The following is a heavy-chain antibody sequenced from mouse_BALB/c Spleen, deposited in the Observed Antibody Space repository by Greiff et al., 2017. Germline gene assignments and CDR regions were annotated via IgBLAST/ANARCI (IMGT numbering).Heavy chain of an antibody. CDR3: ARDGNYEGAMDY. CDR1: GFTFSSFG. V-gene: IGHV5-17*02. J-gene: IGHJ4*01. Sequence: EVKVVESGGGLVQPGGSRKLSCAASGFTFSSFGMHWVRQAPEKGLEWVAYISSGSSTIYYADTVKGRFTISRDNPKNTLFLQMTSLRSEDTAMYYCARDGNYEGAMDYWGQGTSVTVSS. CDR2: ISSGSSTI. D-gene: IGHD2-1*01.